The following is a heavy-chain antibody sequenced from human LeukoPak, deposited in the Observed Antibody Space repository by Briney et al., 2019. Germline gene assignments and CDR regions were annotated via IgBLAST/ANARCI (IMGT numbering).Heavy chain of an antibody. D-gene: IGHD3-16*01. CDR3: AGFCYVDYYYYMDV. CDR1: GGTFSSYA. Sequence: GASVKVSCKASGGTFSSYAISWVRQAPGQGLEWMGGIIPIFGTANYAQKFQGRVTITTDESTSTAYMELSSLRSEDTAVYYCAGFCYVDYYYYMDVWGKGTTVTVSS. J-gene: IGHJ6*03. V-gene: IGHV1-69*05. CDR2: IIPIFGTA.